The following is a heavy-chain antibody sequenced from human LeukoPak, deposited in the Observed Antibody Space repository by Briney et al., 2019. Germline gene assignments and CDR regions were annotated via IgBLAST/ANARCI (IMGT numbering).Heavy chain of an antibody. D-gene: IGHD3-10*01. Sequence: ASVKVSCKASGYAFTGYYMHWVRQAPGQGLEWMGWINPNSGGTNYAQKFQGWVTMTRDTSISTAYMELSRLRSDDTAVYYCARANGSGSIPDYWGQGTLVTVSS. V-gene: IGHV1-2*04. J-gene: IGHJ4*02. CDR2: INPNSGGT. CDR1: GYAFTGYY. CDR3: ARANGSGSIPDY.